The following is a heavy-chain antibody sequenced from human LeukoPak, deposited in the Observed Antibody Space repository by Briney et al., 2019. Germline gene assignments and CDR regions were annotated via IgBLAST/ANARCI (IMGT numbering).Heavy chain of an antibody. CDR2: IKQDGRVG. CDR1: GFTFSSYW. D-gene: IGHD6-6*01. CDR3: ARIGYSSASFDF. J-gene: IGHJ4*02. Sequence: GGLLRLSCAASGFTFSSYWMSWVRQAPGKGLEWVANIKQDGRVGYYVVSVKGRLTISRDNAKESLYLQMNSLRAEDTAVYYCARIGYSSASFDFWGQGTLVTLSS. V-gene: IGHV3-7*05.